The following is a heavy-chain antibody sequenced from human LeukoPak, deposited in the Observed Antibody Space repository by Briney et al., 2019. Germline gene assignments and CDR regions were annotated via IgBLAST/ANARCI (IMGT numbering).Heavy chain of an antibody. CDR3: ARDAMLYLDP. CDR2: IYSGGST. CDR1: GFTVSSNY. D-gene: IGHD3-10*02. V-gene: IGHV3-66*02. J-gene: IGHJ5*02. Sequence: GGSLRLSCAASGFTVSSNYMSWVRQAPGKGLEWVSVIYSGGSTYYADSVKGRFTISRDNSKNALYLQMNSLRAEDTAVYYCARDAMLYLDPWGQGTLVTVSS.